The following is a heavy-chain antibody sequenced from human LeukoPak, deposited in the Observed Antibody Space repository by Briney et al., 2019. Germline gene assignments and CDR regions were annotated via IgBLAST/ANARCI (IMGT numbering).Heavy chain of an antibody. CDR1: GFTFSSYG. CDR2: IRYDGGHK. CDR3: AKDSVFAIIWFVDAFDI. Sequence: GGSLRLSCAASGFTFSSYGMHWVRQAPGKGPEGVAFIRYDGGHKYYADSVKGRFTISRDNSKNTLYLQMNSLRAEDTAVYYCAKDSVFAIIWFVDAFDIWGEGTMVTVSS. V-gene: IGHV3-30*02. J-gene: IGHJ3*02. D-gene: IGHD3-10*01.